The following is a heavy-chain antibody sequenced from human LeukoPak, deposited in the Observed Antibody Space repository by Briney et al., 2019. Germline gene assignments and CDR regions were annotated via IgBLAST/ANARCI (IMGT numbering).Heavy chain of an antibody. CDR1: GFTFNYYS. V-gene: IGHV3-23*01. J-gene: IGHJ4*02. CDR2: ISGSGGST. CDR3: AKDSGSYGY. D-gene: IGHD1-26*01. Sequence: GGSLRLSCAVSGFTFNYYSMSWVRQAPGKGLEWVSAISGSGGSTYYADSVKGRFTISRDNSKNTLYLQMNSLRAEDTAVYYCAKDSGSYGYWGQGTLVTVSS.